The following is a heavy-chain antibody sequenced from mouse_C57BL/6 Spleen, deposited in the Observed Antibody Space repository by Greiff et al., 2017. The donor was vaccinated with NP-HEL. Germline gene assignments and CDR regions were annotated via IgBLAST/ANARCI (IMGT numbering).Heavy chain of an antibody. CDR2: IDPEDGET. V-gene: IGHV14-2*01. CDR1: GFNIKDYY. Sequence: EVQLQQSGAELVKPGASVKLSCTASGFNIKDYYMHWVKQRTEQGLEWIGRIDPEDGETKYAPKFQGKATITADTSSNTAYLQLNSLTSEDTAVYYCARKAITTVVAPEDYFDYGGQGTTLTVSS. D-gene: IGHD1-1*01. J-gene: IGHJ2*01. CDR3: ARKAITTVVAPEDYFDY.